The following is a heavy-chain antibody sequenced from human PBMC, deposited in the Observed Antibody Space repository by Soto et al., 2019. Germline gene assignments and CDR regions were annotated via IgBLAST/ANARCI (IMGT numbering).Heavy chain of an antibody. CDR2: ISSRSSTI. D-gene: IGHD3-10*01. J-gene: IGHJ2*01. CDR1: GFTFSCYT. V-gene: IGHV3-48*02. CDR3: ARDQRAGWFGRDFDV. Sequence: EVQLVESGGGLVQPGGSLRLSCAASGFTFSCYTMNWVRQAPEKGLEWVSYISSRSSTIYYSDSVKGRFTISRDKAKNSLYLKMNRLRDEDTAVYYCARDQRAGWFGRDFDVWGRGTLVTVSS.